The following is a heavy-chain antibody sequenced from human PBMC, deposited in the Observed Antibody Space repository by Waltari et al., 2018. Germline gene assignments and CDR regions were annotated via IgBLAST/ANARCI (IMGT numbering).Heavy chain of an antibody. CDR3: ARDIVGADDAFDI. J-gene: IGHJ3*02. CDR2: INPNSGGT. CDR1: GYPFTGYY. V-gene: IGHV1-2*02. D-gene: IGHD1-26*01. Sequence: QVQLVQSGAAVKKPGASVKVSFKAYGYPFTGYYMHWVRQAPGQGLEWMGVINPNSGGTNYAQKFQGRVTMTRDTSISTAYMELSRLRSDDTAVYYCARDIVGADDAFDIWGQGTMVTVAS.